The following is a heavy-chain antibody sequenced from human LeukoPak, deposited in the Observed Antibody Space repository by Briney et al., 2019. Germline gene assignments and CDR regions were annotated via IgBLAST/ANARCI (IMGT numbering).Heavy chain of an antibody. D-gene: IGHD6-19*01. CDR1: GFTFSSYS. Sequence: GGSLRLSCAASGFTFSSYSMNWVRQAPGKGLEWVAVISYDGSNKYYADSVKGRFTISRDNSKNTLYLQMNSLRAEDTAVYYCARGGIAVAGRHFDYWGQGTLVTVSS. J-gene: IGHJ4*02. V-gene: IGHV3-30*03. CDR2: ISYDGSNK. CDR3: ARGGIAVAGRHFDY.